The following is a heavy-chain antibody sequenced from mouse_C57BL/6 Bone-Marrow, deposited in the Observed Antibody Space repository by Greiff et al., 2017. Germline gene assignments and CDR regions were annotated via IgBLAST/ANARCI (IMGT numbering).Heavy chain of an antibody. J-gene: IGHJ2*01. CDR2: ISDGGSYT. CDR3: ARARYGTTVVDPYYFDY. V-gene: IGHV5-4*03. CDR1: GFTFSSYA. Sequence: EVKLVESGGGLVKPGGSLKLSCAASGFTFSSYAMSWVRQTPEKRLEWVATISDGGSYTYYPDNVKGRFTISRDNAKNNLYLQMGHLKSEDTAMYYCARARYGTTVVDPYYFDYWGQGTTLTVSA. D-gene: IGHD1-1*01.